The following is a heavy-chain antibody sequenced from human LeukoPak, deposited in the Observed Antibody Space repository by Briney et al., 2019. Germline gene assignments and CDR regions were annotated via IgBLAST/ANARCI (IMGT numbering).Heavy chain of an antibody. V-gene: IGHV4-59*01. CDR1: GGSISSYY. CDR3: ARRGVWFGEFGEFDS. Sequence: PSETLSLTCTVSGGSISSYYWSWIRQPPGKGLEWIGYIYYSGSTNYNPSLKSRVTISVDTSKNQFSLKLSSVTAADTAVYYCARRGVWFGEFGEFDSWGQGTLVTVSS. J-gene: IGHJ5*01. CDR2: IYYSGST. D-gene: IGHD3-10*01.